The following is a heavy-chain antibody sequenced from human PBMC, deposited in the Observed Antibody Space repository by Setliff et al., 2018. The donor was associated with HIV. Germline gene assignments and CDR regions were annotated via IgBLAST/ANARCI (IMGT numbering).Heavy chain of an antibody. V-gene: IGHV1-2*02. CDR3: ASRASRQTLHYEDAFDI. J-gene: IGHJ3*02. CDR2: INPNSGGT. Sequence: ASVKVSCKASGYTFTGYYMHWVRQAPGQGLEWMGWINPNSGGTNYAQKFQGRVTMTRDTSISTAYMELSRLRSDDTAVYYCASRASRQTLHYEDAFDIWGQGTMVTVSS. D-gene: IGHD3-22*01. CDR1: GYTFTGYY.